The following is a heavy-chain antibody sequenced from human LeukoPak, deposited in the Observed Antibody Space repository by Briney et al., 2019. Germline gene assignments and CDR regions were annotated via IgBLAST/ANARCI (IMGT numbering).Heavy chain of an antibody. D-gene: IGHD4/OR15-4a*01. CDR2: IYSDNT. V-gene: IGHV3-53*01. J-gene: IGHJ4*02. Sequence: GGSLRLSCTVSGFTVSSNSMSWVRQAPGKGLEWVSFIYSDNTHYSDSVKGRFTISRDNSKNTLYLQMNSLRAEDTAVYYCARRAGAYSHPYDYWGQGTLVTVYS. CDR1: GFTVSSNS. CDR3: ARRAGAYSHPYDY.